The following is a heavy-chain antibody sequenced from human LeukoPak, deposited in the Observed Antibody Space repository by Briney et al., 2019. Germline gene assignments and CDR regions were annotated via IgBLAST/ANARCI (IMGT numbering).Heavy chain of an antibody. Sequence: SETLSLTCAVYGGSFSPYYWSWIRQPPGKGLEWIGEINHSGSTNYNPPLKSRVTISVDTSKNQLSLRLSSVTAADTAVYYCARGGFYCGGDCYVDYWGQGTLVTVSS. CDR2: INHSGST. J-gene: IGHJ4*02. CDR1: GGSFSPYY. CDR3: ARGGFYCGGDCYVDY. V-gene: IGHV4-34*01. D-gene: IGHD2-21*02.